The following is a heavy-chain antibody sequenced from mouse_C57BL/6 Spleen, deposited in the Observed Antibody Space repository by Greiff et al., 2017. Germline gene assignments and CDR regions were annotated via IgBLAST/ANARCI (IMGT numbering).Heavy chain of an antibody. CDR2: IHPNSGSI. CDR3: ARGPYGNCEGYFDV. D-gene: IGHD2-1*01. CDR1: DYTFTSYW. Sequence: VQLLQPGAELVKPGASLKLSCKASDYTFTSYWMHWVKQRPGQGLEWIGLIHPNSGSINYNEKFKSQVTLTVDKSSSTAYMQLSSLTSEDSAVYYCARGPYGNCEGYFDVWGTGTTVTVSA. V-gene: IGHV1-64*01. J-gene: IGHJ1*03.